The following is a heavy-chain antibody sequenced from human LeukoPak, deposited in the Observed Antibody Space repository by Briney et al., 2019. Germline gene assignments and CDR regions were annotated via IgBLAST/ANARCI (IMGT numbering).Heavy chain of an antibody. CDR1: GYTFTGYY. CDR3: ARMPAAIPTYYYYGMDV. Sequence: ASVKVSCKASGYTFTGYYMHWVRQAPGQGLEWMGRINPNSGDTNYAQKFQGRVTMTRDTSISTAYMELSRLRSDDTAVYYCARMPAAIPTYYYYGMDVWGQGTTVTVSS. D-gene: IGHD2-2*02. CDR2: INPNSGDT. V-gene: IGHV1-2*06. J-gene: IGHJ6*02.